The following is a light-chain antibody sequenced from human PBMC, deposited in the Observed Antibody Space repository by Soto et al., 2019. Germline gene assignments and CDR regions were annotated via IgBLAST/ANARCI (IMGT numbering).Light chain of an antibody. V-gene: IGKV1-33*01. CDR3: QQYDNLLLT. Sequence: DIQMTQSPSSLSASVGDRVTITCQASQDISNYLNWYQQKPGKAPKVLIYDASNLKTGVPSRFSGSGSGTDFTFTISSLQPEDIATYYCQQYDNLLLTFGGGTKVEIK. J-gene: IGKJ4*01. CDR2: DAS. CDR1: QDISNY.